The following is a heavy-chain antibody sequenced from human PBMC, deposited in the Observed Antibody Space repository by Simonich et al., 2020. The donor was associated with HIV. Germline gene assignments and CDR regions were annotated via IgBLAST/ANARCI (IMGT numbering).Heavy chain of an antibody. CDR3: AREKGSSYDY. CDR2: INHSGST. Sequence: QVQLQQWGAGLLKSSETLSLTCAVYGGSFSGYYWGWIRQPAGKGLEWVGEINHSGSTKYKSSLRSRVTISVDTSKNQFSLKLTPVTAADTAVYYCAREKGSSYDYWGQGTLVTVSS. J-gene: IGHJ4*02. CDR1: GGSFSGYY. V-gene: IGHV4-34*01. D-gene: IGHD6-13*01.